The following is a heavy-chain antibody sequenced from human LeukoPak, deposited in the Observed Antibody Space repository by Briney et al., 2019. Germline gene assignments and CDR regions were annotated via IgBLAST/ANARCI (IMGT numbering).Heavy chain of an antibody. D-gene: IGHD3-3*01. Sequence: GGSLRLSGAASGFTFSNALMSWVRQAPGKGLEWVGRIKSKTDGGTTDYAAPVKGRFTISRDDSKNTLYLQMNSLKTEDTAVYYCTTEPYYDFWSGPTRNVWGQGTTVTVSS. CDR3: TTEPYYDFWSGPTRNV. CDR1: GFTFSNAL. CDR2: IKSKTDGGTT. V-gene: IGHV3-15*01. J-gene: IGHJ6*02.